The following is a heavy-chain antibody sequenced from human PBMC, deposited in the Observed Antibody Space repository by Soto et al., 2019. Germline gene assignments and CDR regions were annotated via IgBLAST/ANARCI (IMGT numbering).Heavy chain of an antibody. CDR2: ISDSERT. Sequence: QLQLQASGPGLVKPSETLSLTCTVSGGSISGSSYYWGWIRQPPGKGLEWIGSISDSERTYYNLSRKSRSTMSVDTSTNQFSLKLSSVSAADTAVYYCARQNPLNWFDPWGQGNLVTVSS. CDR3: ARQNPLNWFDP. CDR1: GGSISGSSYY. J-gene: IGHJ5*02. V-gene: IGHV4-39*01.